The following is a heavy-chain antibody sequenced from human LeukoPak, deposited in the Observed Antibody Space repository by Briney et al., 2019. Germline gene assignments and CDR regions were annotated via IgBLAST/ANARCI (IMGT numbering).Heavy chain of an antibody. D-gene: IGHD3-16*01. Sequence: GGSLRLSCAASGFTFGDKWMSWVRQGAGKGLEWVASIDQDGSEKYYVDSVKGRFTVSRDNAKKSLSLQMTSLRAGDTAVYYCAGGHYGLAPWGQGTLVIVSS. J-gene: IGHJ5*02. CDR2: IDQDGSEK. V-gene: IGHV3-7*01. CDR3: AGGHYGLAP. CDR1: GFTFGDKW.